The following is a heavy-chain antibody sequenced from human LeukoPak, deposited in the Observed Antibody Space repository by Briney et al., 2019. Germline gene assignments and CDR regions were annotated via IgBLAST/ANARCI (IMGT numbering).Heavy chain of an antibody. D-gene: IGHD1-26*01. J-gene: IGHJ6*03. CDR1: GGSISSSSYY. CDR3: ARTGGSFYFYYYMDV. Sequence: SETLSLTCTVSGGSISSSSYYWSWIRQPPGKGLEWIGYIYYSGSTNYNPSLKSRVTISVDTSKNQFSLKLSSVTAADTAVYYCARTGGSFYFYYYMDVWGTGTTVTVSS. CDR2: IYYSGST. V-gene: IGHV4-61*01.